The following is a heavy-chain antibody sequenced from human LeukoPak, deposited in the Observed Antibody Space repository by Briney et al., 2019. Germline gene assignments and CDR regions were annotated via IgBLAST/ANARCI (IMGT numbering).Heavy chain of an antibody. D-gene: IGHD6-19*01. V-gene: IGHV3-74*01. CDR1: GFTFSTYW. Sequence: PGGSLRLSCAASGFTFSTYWMHWVRQAPGKGLVWVSRINSDGSSTTYADSVKGRFTISRDNAKNALYLQMNSLRAEDTALYYCARVKAVGGPIDYWGQGTLVTVSS. CDR2: INSDGSST. CDR3: ARVKAVGGPIDY. J-gene: IGHJ4*02.